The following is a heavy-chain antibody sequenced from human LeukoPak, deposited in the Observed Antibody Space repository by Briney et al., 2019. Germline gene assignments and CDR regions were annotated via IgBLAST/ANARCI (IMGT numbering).Heavy chain of an antibody. CDR1: GYTFTGYY. CDR2: INPNSGGT. D-gene: IGHD2-2*01. V-gene: IGHV1-2*02. Sequence: ASVKVSCKASGYTFTGYYMHWVRQAPGQGLEWMGWINPNSGGTNYAQKFQGRVTMTRDTSISTAYMELSRLRSDDTAVYYCARVFSSTSCYSRSIDYWGQGTLVTVSS. J-gene: IGHJ4*02. CDR3: ARVFSSTSCYSRSIDY.